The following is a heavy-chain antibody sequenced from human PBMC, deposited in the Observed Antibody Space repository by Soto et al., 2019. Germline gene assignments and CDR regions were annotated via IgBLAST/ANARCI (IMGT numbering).Heavy chain of an antibody. J-gene: IGHJ4*02. V-gene: IGHV5-51*01. CDR2: IKPGGSDI. CDR3: ERQLNSILAS. Sequence: EVQLVQSGAEVKKPGESLKISCKGSGYMFGRDWIDWVRQLPGKVLEWMGIIKPGGSDISYSPPFQAQGTISADISISTAYLEFRSLGASDTSRYFCERQLNSILASWGQGTLVTVSS. D-gene: IGHD1-7*01. CDR1: GYMFGRDW.